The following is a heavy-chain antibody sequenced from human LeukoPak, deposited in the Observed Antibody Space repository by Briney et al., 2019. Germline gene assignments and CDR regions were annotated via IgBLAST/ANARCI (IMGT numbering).Heavy chain of an antibody. D-gene: IGHD3-10*01. Sequence: SETLSLTCTVSGGSISSYYWSWIRQPPGKGLEWIGYIYYSGSTNYNPSLKSRVTISVDTSKNQFSLKLSSMTAADTAVYYCARMPSLTMVRGVIPRGFDPWGQGTLVNVSS. V-gene: IGHV4-59*08. CDR3: ARMPSLTMVRGVIPRGFDP. CDR2: IYYSGST. J-gene: IGHJ5*02. CDR1: GGSISSYY.